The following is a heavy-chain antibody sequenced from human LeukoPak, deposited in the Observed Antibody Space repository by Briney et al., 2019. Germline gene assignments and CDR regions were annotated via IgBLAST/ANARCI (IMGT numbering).Heavy chain of an antibody. V-gene: IGHV3-30*02. J-gene: IGHJ3*02. CDR3: AKDGDWTFDI. D-gene: IGHD2-21*01. CDR2: IGHNGRNK. CDR1: GITFSNSG. Sequence: GGSLRLSCEASGITFSNSGMHWVRQAPGKGLEWVAYIGHNGRNKFYTESVRGRFTISGDNSMKMAYLQMNSLRTEDTAIYFCAKDGDWTFDIWGQGTMVTVSS.